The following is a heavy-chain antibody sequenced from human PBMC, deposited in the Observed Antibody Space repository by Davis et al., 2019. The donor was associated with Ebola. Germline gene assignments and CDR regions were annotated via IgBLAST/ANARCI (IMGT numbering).Heavy chain of an antibody. CDR3: AKSRGYSYAWDYFDY. V-gene: IGHV3-30*18. CDR2: ISYDGSNK. Sequence: GESLKISCAASGFTFSSYGMHWVRQAPGKGLEWVAVISYDGSNKYYADSVKGRFTISRDNSKNTLYLQMNSLRAEDTAVYYCAKSRGYSYAWDYFDYWGQGTLVTVSS. J-gene: IGHJ4*02. CDR1: GFTFSSYG. D-gene: IGHD5-18*01.